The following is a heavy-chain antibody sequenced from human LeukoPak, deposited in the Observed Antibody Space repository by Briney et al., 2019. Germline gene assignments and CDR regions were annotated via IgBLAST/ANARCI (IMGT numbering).Heavy chain of an antibody. CDR3: ARDGSWYNWNERFDP. CDR2: IIPIFGTA. J-gene: IGHJ5*02. V-gene: IGHV1-69*13. CDR1: GGTFSSYA. D-gene: IGHD1-20*01. Sequence: SVTVSCTASGGTFSSYAISWVRQAPGQGLEWMGGIIPIFGTANYAQKFQGRATITADESTSTAYMELSSLRSEDTAVYYCARDGSWYNWNERFDPWGQGTLVTVSS.